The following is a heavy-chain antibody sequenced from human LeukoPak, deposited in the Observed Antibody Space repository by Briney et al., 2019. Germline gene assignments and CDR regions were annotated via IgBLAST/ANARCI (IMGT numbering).Heavy chain of an antibody. CDR1: GGSISSYY. CDR2: IYYSGST. CDR3: ARVMSDILTGYYRLNAFDI. J-gene: IGHJ3*02. D-gene: IGHD3-9*01. V-gene: IGHV4-59*01. Sequence: SDTLSLTCTVSGGSISSYYWSWIRQPPGKGLEWIGYIYYSGSTNYNPSLKSRVTISVDTSKNQFSLKLSSVTAADTAVYYCARVMSDILTGYYRLNAFDIWGQGTMVTVSS.